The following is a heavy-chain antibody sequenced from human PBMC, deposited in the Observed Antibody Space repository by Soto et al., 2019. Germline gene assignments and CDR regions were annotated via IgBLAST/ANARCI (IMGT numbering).Heavy chain of an antibody. D-gene: IGHD3-10*01. V-gene: IGHV3-11*01. CDR1: GFTFSDYY. Sequence: PGGSLRLSCAASGFTFSDYYMTWIRQAPGKGLEWVSHISSSGSSIDYGDSVRGRFTISRDNAKKSLYLQMNSLRAEDTAVYYCARRRYGSGSYDFWGQGTLVTVSS. J-gene: IGHJ4*02. CDR3: ARRRYGSGSYDF. CDR2: ISSSGSSI.